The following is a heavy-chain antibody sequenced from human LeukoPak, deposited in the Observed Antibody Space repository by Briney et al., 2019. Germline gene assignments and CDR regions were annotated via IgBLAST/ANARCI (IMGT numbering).Heavy chain of an antibody. Sequence: ASETPSLTCTVSGDSISSYHWTWIRQPPGRGLEWIGYVYYSGSTNYNPSLKSRVTISLDTSNNQFSLKLGSVTAADTAIYYCATYTRHCSGGTCYSIDYWGQGTLVTVSS. CDR2: VYYSGST. D-gene: IGHD2-15*01. J-gene: IGHJ4*02. V-gene: IGHV4-59*08. CDR3: ATYTRHCSGGTCYSIDY. CDR1: GDSISSYH.